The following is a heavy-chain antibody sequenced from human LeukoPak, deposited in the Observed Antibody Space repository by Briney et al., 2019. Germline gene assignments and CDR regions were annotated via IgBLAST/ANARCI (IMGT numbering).Heavy chain of an antibody. J-gene: IGHJ4*02. Sequence: SETLSLTCTVSGGSISSSSYSWGWIRQPPGKGLEWIGSIYYSGTTYYNPSLKSRVTISVDTSKIQFSLKLSSVAATDTAVYFRARLRFDFWSGYTHPYFDYWGQGTLVTVSS. D-gene: IGHD3-3*01. CDR2: IYYSGTT. CDR1: GGSISSSSYS. CDR3: ARLRFDFWSGYTHPYFDY. V-gene: IGHV4-39*01.